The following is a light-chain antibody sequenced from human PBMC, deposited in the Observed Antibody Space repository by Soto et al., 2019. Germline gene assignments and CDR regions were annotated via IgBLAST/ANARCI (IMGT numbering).Light chain of an antibody. CDR2: GAY. J-gene: IGKJ3*01. V-gene: IGKV3-20*01. CDR1: QSVSSSY. CDR3: KQYGSSPGT. Sequence: EIVLTQSPGTLSLSPGERATLSCRASQSVSSSYLAWYQQKPGQAHRLLIYGAYSRATGIQDRFSGSGSGTDFTLTIRRLEPEDFAVYYCKQYGSSPGTFGPGTKVDIK.